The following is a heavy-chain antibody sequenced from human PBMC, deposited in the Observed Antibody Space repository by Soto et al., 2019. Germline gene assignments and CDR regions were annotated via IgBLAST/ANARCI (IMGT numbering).Heavy chain of an antibody. CDR3: ARDQYSSSSEYYYYYYMDV. V-gene: IGHV3-21*01. D-gene: IGHD6-6*01. J-gene: IGHJ6*03. CDR2: ISSSSSYI. CDR1: GFTFSSYS. Sequence: EVQLVESGGGLVKPGGSLRLSCAASGFTFSSYSMHWVRQAPGKGLEWVSSISSSSSYIYYADSVKGRFTISRDNAKNSLYLQMNSLRAEDTAVYYCARDQYSSSSEYYYYYYMDVWGKGTTVTVSS.